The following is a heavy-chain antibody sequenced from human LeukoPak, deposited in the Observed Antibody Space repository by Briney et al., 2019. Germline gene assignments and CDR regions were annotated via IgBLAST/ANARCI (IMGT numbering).Heavy chain of an antibody. CDR1: GGPIHTYY. Sequence: TSETLSLTCTVSGGPIHTYYWNWIRQPPGKGLEWIAYISYSGNSNYNPSLKSRVSISVDTSKNQFSLKLSSVTAADTAVYYCARGFGYSFGYIGYWGQGTLVTVSS. D-gene: IGHD5-18*01. CDR3: ARGFGYSFGYIGY. CDR2: ISYSGNS. V-gene: IGHV4-59*01. J-gene: IGHJ4*02.